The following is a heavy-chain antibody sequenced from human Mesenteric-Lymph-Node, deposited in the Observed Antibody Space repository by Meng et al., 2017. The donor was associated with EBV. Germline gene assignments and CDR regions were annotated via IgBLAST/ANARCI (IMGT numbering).Heavy chain of an antibody. Sequence: VNAGHRVKKPGASVKVSCKASGYTLNTYAILWVRQAPGQRLEWMGRINAVNGDTKYSQKFQDRVTITRDTSASTAYMELSSLRSEDTAVYYCARDHFGIAVAGTVPIDYWGQGTLVTVSS. J-gene: IGHJ4*02. V-gene: IGHV1-3*01. CDR3: ARDHFGIAVAGTVPIDY. CDR2: INAVNGDT. CDR1: GYTLNTYA. D-gene: IGHD6-19*01.